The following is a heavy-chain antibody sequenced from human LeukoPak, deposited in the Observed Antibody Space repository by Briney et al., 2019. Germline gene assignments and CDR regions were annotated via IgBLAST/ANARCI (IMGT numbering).Heavy chain of an antibody. CDR1: GFTFDDYA. D-gene: IGHD6-13*01. CDR3: AKAGSWGGDYYGMDV. V-gene: IGHV3-9*01. Sequence: GGSLRLSCAASGFTFDDYAMHWVRQAPGKGLEWVSGISWNSGSIGYADSVKGRFTISRDNAKNSLYLQMNSLRAEDTALYYCAKAGSWGGDYYGMDVWGQGTTVTVSS. CDR2: ISWNSGSI. J-gene: IGHJ6*02.